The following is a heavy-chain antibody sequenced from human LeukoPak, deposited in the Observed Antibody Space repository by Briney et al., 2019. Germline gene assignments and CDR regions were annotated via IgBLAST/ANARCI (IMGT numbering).Heavy chain of an antibody. J-gene: IGHJ4*02. CDR3: ARDLVTPFDY. CDR2: IIPILGIA. D-gene: IGHD4-23*01. CDR1: GGTFNSYA. V-gene: IGHV1-69*04. Sequence: SVKVSCKASGGTFNSYAISWVRQAPGQGLEWMGKIIPILGIANYGQKFQGRVTITADKSTSTAYMELSSLRSEDTAVYYCARDLVTPFDYWGQGTLVTVSS.